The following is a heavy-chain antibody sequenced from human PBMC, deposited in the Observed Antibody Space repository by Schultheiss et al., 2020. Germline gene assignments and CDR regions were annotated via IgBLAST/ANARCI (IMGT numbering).Heavy chain of an antibody. CDR3: ATLAVAGTTPPY. CDR2: IYYSGST. Sequence: SETLSLTCTVSGVSISSGVNYWSWIRQHPGKGLEWIGYIYYSGSTHYNPSLKSRVTITVDTSKNQFSLKLSSVTAADTAVYYCATLAVAGTTPPYWGQGTLVTVSS. D-gene: IGHD6-19*01. CDR1: GVSISSGVNY. V-gene: IGHV4-61*08. J-gene: IGHJ4*02.